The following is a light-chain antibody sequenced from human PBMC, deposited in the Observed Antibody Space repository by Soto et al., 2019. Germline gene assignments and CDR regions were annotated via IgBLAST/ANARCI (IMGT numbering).Light chain of an antibody. J-gene: IGLJ3*02. V-gene: IGLV2-14*01. Sequence: QSALTQPASVSGSPGQSITISCTGTSSDVGGHNYVSWYQQHPGKAPKLMIYEVSNRPSGVSYRFSGSNSGNTASLTISGLQAEDEAVYYCSSCTSSTTLVFGGGTKVTVL. CDR1: SSDVGGHNY. CDR2: EVS. CDR3: SSCTSSTTLV.